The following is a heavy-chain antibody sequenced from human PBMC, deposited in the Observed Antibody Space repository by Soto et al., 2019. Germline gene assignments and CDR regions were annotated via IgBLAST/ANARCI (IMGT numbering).Heavy chain of an antibody. Sequence: PGGSVRLSCASSWFNFIDYVVHWVRQAPGRGLEWMAFISVDGSNEYYADFVKGRFTISRDNSKNMVYLQVNSLRPDDTAVYFCAREGYYDSRGYPYGIDVWGQGTTVTVSS. J-gene: IGHJ6*02. CDR1: WFNFIDYV. V-gene: IGHV3-30-3*01. CDR3: AREGYYDSRGYPYGIDV. D-gene: IGHD3-22*01. CDR2: ISVDGSNE.